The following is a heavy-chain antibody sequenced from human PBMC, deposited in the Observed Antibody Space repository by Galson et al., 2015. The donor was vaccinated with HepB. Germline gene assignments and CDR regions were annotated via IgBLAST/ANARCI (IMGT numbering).Heavy chain of an antibody. CDR3: EREGGDSYYDFWSGINNWFDP. V-gene: IGHV4-59*01. CDR1: GGSISSYY. Sequence: ETLSLTCTVSGGSISSYYWSWIRQPPGKGLEWIGYIYYSGSTNYNPSLKSRVTISVDKSKNQFSLKLRSVTAADTAVYYCEREGGDSYYDFWSGINNWFDPWGQGTLVTVSS. D-gene: IGHD3-3*01. J-gene: IGHJ5*02. CDR2: IYYSGST.